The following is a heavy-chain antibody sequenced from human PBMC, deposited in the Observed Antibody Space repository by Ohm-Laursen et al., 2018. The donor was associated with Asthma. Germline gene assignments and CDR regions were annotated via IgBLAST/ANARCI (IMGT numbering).Heavy chain of an antibody. CDR1: GGSISSGGYY. V-gene: IGHV4-31*02. Sequence: SQTLSLTWTVSGGSISSGGYYWSWIRQHPGKGLEWIGYIYYSGSTYYNPSLKSRVSISVDTSKNQSSLELSSVTAADTAVYYCASGQYYYASGQDYWGQGTLVTVSS. CDR3: ASGQYYYASGQDY. CDR2: IYYSGST. D-gene: IGHD3-10*01. J-gene: IGHJ4*02.